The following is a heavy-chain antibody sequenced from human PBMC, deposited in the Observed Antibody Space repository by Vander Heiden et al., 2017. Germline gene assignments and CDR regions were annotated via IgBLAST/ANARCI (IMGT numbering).Heavy chain of an antibody. D-gene: IGHD1-26*01. CDR1: GFTFTSYG. J-gene: IGHJ4*01. Sequence: QVHLVESGGGVVQPGTSLRLSCVGSGFTFTSYGMAWLRKAAGKAPEWLALISFDGSKILYKETEQGRITISRDNSKNTVYLQMNSLRGGDTARYYCAKDGDLTAATLGHWGHGTQVTVSS. V-gene: IGHV3-30*18. CDR3: AKDGDLTAATLGH. CDR2: ISFDGSKI.